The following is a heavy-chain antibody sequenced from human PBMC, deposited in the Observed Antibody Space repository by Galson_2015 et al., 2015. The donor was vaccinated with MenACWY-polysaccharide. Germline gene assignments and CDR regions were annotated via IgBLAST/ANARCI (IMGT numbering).Heavy chain of an antibody. D-gene: IGHD3-10*01. V-gene: IGHV5-51*03. CDR3: ARRQYYGSGTYYHPFDY. Sequence: QSGAEVKKPGESLKISCQVSGYRFTSYWIGWVRRMPGKGLEWMGIIYPGDSDTRYSPSFQGQVTISADKSITTAYLQWSSLKASDTAMYYCARRQYYGSGTYYHPFDYWGQGTLVTVSS. CDR2: IYPGDSDT. J-gene: IGHJ4*02. CDR1: GYRFTSYW.